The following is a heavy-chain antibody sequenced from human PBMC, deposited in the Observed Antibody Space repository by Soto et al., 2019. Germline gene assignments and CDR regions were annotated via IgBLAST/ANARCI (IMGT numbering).Heavy chain of an antibody. CDR1: GFSFSNAW. CDR2: IKSKTDGGTT. J-gene: IGHJ4*02. D-gene: IGHD3-9*01. CDR3: TIYFDWLLVVFDY. Sequence: GGSLRLSCAASGFSFSNAWMNWVRQAPGKGLEWVGRIKSKTDGGTTDYAAPVKGRFTISRDDSKNTLYLQMNSLKTEDTAVYYCTIYFDWLLVVFDYWGQGTLVTVSS. V-gene: IGHV3-15*07.